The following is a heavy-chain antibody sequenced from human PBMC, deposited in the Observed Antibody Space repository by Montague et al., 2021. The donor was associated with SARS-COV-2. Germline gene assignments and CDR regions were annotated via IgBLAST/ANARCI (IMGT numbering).Heavy chain of an antibody. V-gene: IGHV4-39*01. Sequence: SETLSLTCTVSGGSISSSSYYWGWIRQPPGKGLEWIGSLYYTGSTYYNPSLKSRVTISVDTSKNQFSLKLSSVTAADTAVYYCARDSSSWYYWFDPWGQGTLVTVPS. CDR2: LYYTGST. CDR1: GGSISSSSYY. J-gene: IGHJ5*02. D-gene: IGHD6-13*01. CDR3: ARDSSSWYYWFDP.